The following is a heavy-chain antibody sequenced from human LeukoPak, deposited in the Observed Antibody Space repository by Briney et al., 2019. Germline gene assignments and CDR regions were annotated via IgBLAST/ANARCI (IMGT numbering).Heavy chain of an antibody. Sequence: GASVKVSCKPSGYTFTDCYMHWLRQAPGQGLEWMGWINPNSGGTNYAQKFQGRVTMTRDTSISTAYMELSRLRSDDTAVYYCARPRGSSGWLDYWGQGTPVTVSS. J-gene: IGHJ4*02. D-gene: IGHD6-19*01. CDR3: ARPRGSSGWLDY. V-gene: IGHV1-2*02. CDR2: INPNSGGT. CDR1: GYTFTDCY.